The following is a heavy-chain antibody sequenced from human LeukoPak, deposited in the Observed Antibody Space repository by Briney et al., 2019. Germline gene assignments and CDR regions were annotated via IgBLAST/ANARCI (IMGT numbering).Heavy chain of an antibody. CDR1: GFTFRSYA. CDR3: ARLIAVAGTYRGHFDY. CDR2: IYYSGST. D-gene: IGHD6-19*01. V-gene: IGHV4-59*08. J-gene: IGHJ4*02. Sequence: GSLRLSCAASGFTFRSYAMSWVRQAPGKGLEWIGYIYYSGSTNYNPSLMSRLTISVDTSKNQFSLKLSSVTAADTAVYYCARLIAVAGTYRGHFDYWGQGALVTVSS.